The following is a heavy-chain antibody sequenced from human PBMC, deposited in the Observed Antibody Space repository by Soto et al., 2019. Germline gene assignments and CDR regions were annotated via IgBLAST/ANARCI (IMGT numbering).Heavy chain of an antibody. D-gene: IGHD3-22*01. Sequence: EVQLVESGGGSVQPGGSLRLHCAASGFTFSSHWMYWVRQAPGKGLFWVSRINSEGSSRRYADSVNGRFTVSRDNAKNTLYLQMSSLRAEDTAVYHCAREATYSSGRGMDVWGQGTLVTVSS. CDR1: GFTFSSHW. CDR3: AREATYSSGRGMDV. V-gene: IGHV3-74*01. CDR2: INSEGSSR. J-gene: IGHJ4*02.